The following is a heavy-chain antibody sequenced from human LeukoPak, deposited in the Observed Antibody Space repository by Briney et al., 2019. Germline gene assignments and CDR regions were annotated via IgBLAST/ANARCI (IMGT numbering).Heavy chain of an antibody. D-gene: IGHD2-2*01. V-gene: IGHV3-33*03. CDR3: ARVSYEYCSSTSCWYYYGMDV. Sequence: TGGSLRLSCAASGFTFSNYGMHWVRQAPGKGLEWVAVIWYDGSKKYYVDSVKGRFTISRDNAKNSLYLQMNSLRAEDTAVYYCARVSYEYCSSTSCWYYYGMDVWGQGTTVTVSS. CDR2: IWYDGSKK. CDR1: GFTFSNYG. J-gene: IGHJ6*02.